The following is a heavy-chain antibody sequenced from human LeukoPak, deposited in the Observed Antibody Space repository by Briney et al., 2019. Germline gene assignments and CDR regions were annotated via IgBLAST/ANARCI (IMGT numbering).Heavy chain of an antibody. CDR1: GFTFSSFW. J-gene: IGHJ5*02. Sequence: PGRSLRLSCAASGFTFSSFWMSWVRQAPGKALEWVAHIKEDGSMLSYVDSVKGRFTISRDNAKNSVYLQITSLRAEDTAVYYCARVVTWFDPWSQGSLVTVSS. CDR3: ARVVTWFDP. CDR2: IKEDGSML. V-gene: IGHV3-7*04.